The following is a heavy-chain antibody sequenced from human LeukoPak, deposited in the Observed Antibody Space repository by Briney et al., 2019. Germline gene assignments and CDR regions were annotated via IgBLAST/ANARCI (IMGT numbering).Heavy chain of an antibody. CDR1: GGSISSYF. Sequence: SETLSLTCTVSGGSISSYFWSWIRQPPGKGLEWIGYIYYSGSTNYNPSLKSRVTISVDTSKNQFSLKLTSVTAADTAVYYCARDSSGYDRIDYWGQGTLVTVSS. D-gene: IGHD3-22*01. CDR3: ARDSSGYDRIDY. J-gene: IGHJ4*02. V-gene: IGHV4-59*08. CDR2: IYYSGST.